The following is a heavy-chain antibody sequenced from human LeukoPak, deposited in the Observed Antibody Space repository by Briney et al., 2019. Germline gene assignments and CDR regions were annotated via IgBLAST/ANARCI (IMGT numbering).Heavy chain of an antibody. D-gene: IGHD3-10*01. CDR3: AAFNVLLWFGSFDY. Sequence: PSETLSLTCAVYGGSFSGYYWSWIRQPPGKGLEWIGEINHSGSTNYNPSLKSRVTISVDTSKNQFSLKLSSVTAADTAVYYCAAFNVLLWFGSFDYWGQGTLVTVSS. V-gene: IGHV4-34*01. CDR1: GGSFSGYY. CDR2: INHSGST. J-gene: IGHJ4*02.